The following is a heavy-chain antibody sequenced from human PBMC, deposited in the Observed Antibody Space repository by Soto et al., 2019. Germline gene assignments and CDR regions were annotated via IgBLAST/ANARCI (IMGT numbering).Heavy chain of an antibody. CDR2: ISYDGSNK. D-gene: IGHD5-12*01. Sequence: GGSLRLSCAASGFTFSSYGMHWVRQAPGKGLEWVAVISYDGSNKYYADSVKGRFTISRDNSKNTLYLQMNSLRAEDTAVYYCAKDVRMEWLRGGDYWGQGTLVTVSS. V-gene: IGHV3-30*18. CDR3: AKDVRMEWLRGGDY. CDR1: GFTFSSYG. J-gene: IGHJ4*02.